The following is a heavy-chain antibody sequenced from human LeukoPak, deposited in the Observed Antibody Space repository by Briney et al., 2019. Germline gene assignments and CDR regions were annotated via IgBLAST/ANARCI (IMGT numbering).Heavy chain of an antibody. CDR2: IYYSGST. Sequence: SETLSLTCTVSGGSISSYYWSWIRQPPGKGLEWIGYIYYSGSTNYNPSLKSRVTISVDTSKNQFSLKLRSVTAADTAVYYCSSSGWYNWFDPWGQGTLVTVSS. J-gene: IGHJ5*02. D-gene: IGHD6-19*01. CDR3: SSSGWYNWFDP. V-gene: IGHV4-59*01. CDR1: GGSISSYY.